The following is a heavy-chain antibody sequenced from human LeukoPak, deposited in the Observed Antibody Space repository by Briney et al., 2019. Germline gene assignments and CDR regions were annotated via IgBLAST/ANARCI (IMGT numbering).Heavy chain of an antibody. V-gene: IGHV4-4*07. Sequence: SETVSLTCTGSGGSISSYYWSWIRQPAGKGLEWIGRIYTSGSTNDNPSLKSRVTMSVDTSKNQFSLKLSSVTAADTAVYYCARDLSKLAHDAFDIWGQGTMVTVPS. CDR1: GGSISSYY. J-gene: IGHJ3*02. D-gene: IGHD6-6*01. CDR3: ARDLSKLAHDAFDI. CDR2: IYTSGST.